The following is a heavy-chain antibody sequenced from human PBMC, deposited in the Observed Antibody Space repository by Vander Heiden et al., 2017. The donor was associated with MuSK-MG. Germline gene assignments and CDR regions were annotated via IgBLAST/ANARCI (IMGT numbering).Heavy chain of an antibody. CDR2: ITASGTTK. CDR1: GFPFRAHS. Sequence: EVQLVESGGHMVPPGGSLRLSCEASGFPFRAHSMNWVRQTPDKGLQWLSFITASGTTKYYADSVKGRFTISRDDSKNTLYLQMKRLRVEDAGVYYCAREGSGNYMIDYGGQGTLVTVSA. V-gene: IGHV3-48*01. J-gene: IGHJ4*02. D-gene: IGHD4-4*01. CDR3: AREGSGNYMIDY.